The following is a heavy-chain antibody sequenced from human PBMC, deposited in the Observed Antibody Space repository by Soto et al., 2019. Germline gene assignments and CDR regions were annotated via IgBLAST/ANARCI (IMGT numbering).Heavy chain of an antibody. V-gene: IGHV3-74*01. Sequence: GGSLRLSCVVSEFTFSSSWMHWVRQGPGKGLVWVSRINSDGSYINYADSVKGRFTTSRDNAKSMLYLQMNSLRAEDTALYYCVTGWADYWGQGALVTVSS. CDR3: VTGWADY. J-gene: IGHJ4*02. D-gene: IGHD1-26*01. CDR2: INSDGSYI. CDR1: EFTFSSSW.